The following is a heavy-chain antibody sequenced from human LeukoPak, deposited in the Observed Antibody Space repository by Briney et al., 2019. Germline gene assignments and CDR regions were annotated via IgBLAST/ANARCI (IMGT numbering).Heavy chain of an antibody. D-gene: IGHD6-19*01. Sequence: SETLSLTCTVSGGSISGSSYYWGWIRQPPGKGLEWIANIYYTGSTNYNPSLISRATISVDTSKNQFSLKLSSVTAADTAVYYCARHEAVALYYFGCWGQGTLVTVSS. J-gene: IGHJ4*02. V-gene: IGHV4-39*07. CDR2: IYYTGST. CDR3: ARHEAVALYYFGC. CDR1: GGSISGSSYY.